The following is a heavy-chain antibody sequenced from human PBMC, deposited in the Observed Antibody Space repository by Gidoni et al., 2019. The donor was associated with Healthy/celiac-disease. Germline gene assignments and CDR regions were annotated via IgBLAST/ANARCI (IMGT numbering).Heavy chain of an antibody. CDR3: ARGYHYGDDY. J-gene: IGHJ4*02. Sequence: QVQLQQWGAGLLKPSETLSLTCAVYGGSFSGYYWSWIRQPPGKGLEWIGEINHSGSTNYNPSLKSRVTISVDTSKNQFSLKLSSVTAADTAVYYCARGYHYGDDYWGQGTLVTVSS. V-gene: IGHV4-34*01. D-gene: IGHD4-17*01. CDR1: GGSFSGYY. CDR2: INHSGST.